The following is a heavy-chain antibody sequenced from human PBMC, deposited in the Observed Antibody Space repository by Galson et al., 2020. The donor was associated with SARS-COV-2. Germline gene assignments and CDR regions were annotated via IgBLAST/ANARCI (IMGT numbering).Heavy chain of an antibody. V-gene: IGHV1-2*06. CDR3: TRGSNSSPFYHFDP. CDR2: IKPNSGDT. Sequence: ASVKVYCKASGYTFSGHYMHWVRLAPGQGLKWMGRIKPNSGDTDVAQKFQGRVTMTTDTSLTTAYMELSRLTSDDTAVYYCTRGSNSSPFYHFDPWGQGTLVTVSS. D-gene: IGHD3-10*01. CDR1: GYTFSGHY. J-gene: IGHJ5*02.